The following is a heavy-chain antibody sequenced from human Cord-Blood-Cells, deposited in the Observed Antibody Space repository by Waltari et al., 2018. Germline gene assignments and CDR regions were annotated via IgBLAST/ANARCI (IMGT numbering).Heavy chain of an antibody. D-gene: IGHD2-2*02. V-gene: IGHV3-33*01. CDR1: GFTFSSYG. CDR3: ARVKVGYCSSTSCYRFAFDI. J-gene: IGHJ3*02. CDR2: IWYDGSNK. Sequence: QVQLVESGGGVVQPGRSLRLSCAASGFTFSSYGMHWVRQAPGKGLEWVAVIWYDGSNKYYADSVKGRFTISRDNSKNTLYLQMNSLRAEDTAVYYCARVKVGYCSSTSCYRFAFDIWGQGTMVTVTS.